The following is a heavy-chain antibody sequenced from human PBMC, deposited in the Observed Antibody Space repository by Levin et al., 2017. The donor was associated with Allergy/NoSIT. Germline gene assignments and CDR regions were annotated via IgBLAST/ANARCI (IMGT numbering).Heavy chain of an antibody. CDR3: ARDIIRGTVTTLERYYYYYYMDV. CDR2: INPSGGST. CDR1: GYTFTSYY. Sequence: ASVKVSCKASGYTFTSYYMHWVRQAPGQGLEWMGIINPSGGSTSYAQKFQGRVTMTRDTSTSTVYMELSSLRSEDTAVYYCARDIIRGTVTTLERYYYYYYMDVWGKGTTVTVSS. D-gene: IGHD4-17*01. V-gene: IGHV1-46*03. J-gene: IGHJ6*03.